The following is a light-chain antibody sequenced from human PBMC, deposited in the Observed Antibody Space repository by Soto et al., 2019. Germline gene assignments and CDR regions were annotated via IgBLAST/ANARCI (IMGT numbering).Light chain of an antibody. CDR3: SSYAGSNNLV. Sequence: LTQPPSASGSPGQSVTISCTGTSSDVGGYNYVSWYQQHPGKAPKLMIYEVSKRPSGVPDRFSGSKSGNTASLTVSGLQAEDEADYYCSSYAGSNNLVFGGGTKLTVL. J-gene: IGLJ2*01. CDR2: EVS. CDR1: SSDVGGYNY. V-gene: IGLV2-8*01.